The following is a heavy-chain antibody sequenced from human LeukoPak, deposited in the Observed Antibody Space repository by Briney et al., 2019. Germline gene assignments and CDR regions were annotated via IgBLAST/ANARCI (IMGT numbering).Heavy chain of an antibody. V-gene: IGHV3-21*01. D-gene: IGHD2-15*01. CDR2: ISSSGNYI. Sequence: GGSLRLSCAASEFTFSTYDMNWVRQAPGKGLEWVSSISSSGNYIYYADSVKGRFTISRDNAKNSLYLQMNSLRAEDTAVYYCARDPYCSGGSCYSSGWFDYWGQGTLVTVSS. CDR3: ARDPYCSGGSCYSSGWFDY. J-gene: IGHJ4*02. CDR1: EFTFSTYD.